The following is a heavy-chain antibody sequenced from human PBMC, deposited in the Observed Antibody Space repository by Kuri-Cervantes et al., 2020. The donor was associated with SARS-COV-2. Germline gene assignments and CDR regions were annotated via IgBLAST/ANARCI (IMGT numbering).Heavy chain of an antibody. V-gene: IGHV4-34*01. CDR2: INHSGST. J-gene: IGHJ4*02. CDR1: GGSFSGYY. D-gene: IGHD3-10*01. Sequence: SETLSLTCAVYGGSFSGYYWSWTRQPPGKGLEWIGEINHSGSTNYNPSLKSRVTISVDTSKNQFSLKLSSVTAADTAVYYCARTINSGSYYNPHCYFDYWGQGTLVTVSS. CDR3: ARTINSGSYYNPHCYFDY.